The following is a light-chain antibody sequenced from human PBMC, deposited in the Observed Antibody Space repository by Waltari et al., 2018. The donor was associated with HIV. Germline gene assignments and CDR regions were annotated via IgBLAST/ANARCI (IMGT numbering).Light chain of an antibody. CDR1: QSISSY. CDR2: AAS. V-gene: IGKV1-39*01. CDR3: QQSYSTLFT. J-gene: IGKJ3*01. Sequence: DIQMLQSPSSLSASVGDRVTITCRASQSISSYLNWYQQKPGKAPKLLIYAASSLQSGVPSRFSGSASGTDFTLTISSLQPEDFATYYCQQSYSTLFTFGPGTKVDI.